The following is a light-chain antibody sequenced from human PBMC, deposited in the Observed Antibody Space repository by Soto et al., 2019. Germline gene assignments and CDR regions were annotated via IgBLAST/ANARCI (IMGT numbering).Light chain of an antibody. Sequence: DIQMTQSPSSLSASLGDRVTITCRASQSISSYLNWYQQKPGKAPKLLIYAASSLQSGVPSRFSGIGSGTDFTLSISSLQPEDFATYYCQQSYSGPLTFGGGTKVDIK. V-gene: IGKV1-39*01. CDR1: QSISSY. CDR2: AAS. J-gene: IGKJ4*01. CDR3: QQSYSGPLT.